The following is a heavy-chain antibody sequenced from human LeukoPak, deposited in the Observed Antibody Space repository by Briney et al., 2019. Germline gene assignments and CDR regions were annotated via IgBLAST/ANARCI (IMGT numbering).Heavy chain of an antibody. CDR2: IYYSGST. V-gene: IGHV4-30-4*08. D-gene: IGHD3-3*01. Sequence: SETLSLXCTVSGGSISSGDYYWSWSRQPPGKGLEWIGYIYYSGSTYYNPSLKSRVTISVDTSKNQFSLKLSSVTAADTAVYYCARVHDFWSGYYTNFDYWGQGTLVTVSS. J-gene: IGHJ4*02. CDR1: GGSISSGDYY. CDR3: ARVHDFWSGYYTNFDY.